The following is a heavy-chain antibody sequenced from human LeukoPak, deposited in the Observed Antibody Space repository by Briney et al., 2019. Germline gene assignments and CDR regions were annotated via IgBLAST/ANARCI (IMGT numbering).Heavy chain of an antibody. D-gene: IGHD6-19*01. J-gene: IGHJ4*02. CDR3: ARTREWLTDY. CDR2: IYYSGST. Sequence: PSETLSLTCTVSGGSISSYYWSWIRQPPGKGLEWIGYIYYSGSTNYNPSLKSRVTISVDTSKNQFSLKPSSVTAADTAVYYCARTREWLTDYWGQGTLVTVSS. V-gene: IGHV4-59*08. CDR1: GGSISSYY.